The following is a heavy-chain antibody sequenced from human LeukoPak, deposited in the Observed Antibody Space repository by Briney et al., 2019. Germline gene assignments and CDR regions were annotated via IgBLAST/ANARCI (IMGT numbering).Heavy chain of an antibody. J-gene: IGHJ4*02. V-gene: IGHV3-23*01. Sequence: TGGPLRLSCAASGLAFSSYAMSWVRQAPGKGLEGVSTFNVSSNTFYADSVKGRFTISRDNSRNTVYLQMTGLRADDTAVYYCADYGVSGVRNNFYWGQGTLVTVSS. D-gene: IGHD3-3*01. CDR2: FNVSSNT. CDR1: GLAFSSYA. CDR3: ADYGVSGVRNNFY.